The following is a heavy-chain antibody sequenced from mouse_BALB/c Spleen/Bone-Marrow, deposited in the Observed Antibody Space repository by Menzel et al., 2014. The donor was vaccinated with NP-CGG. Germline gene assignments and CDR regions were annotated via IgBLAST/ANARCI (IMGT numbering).Heavy chain of an antibody. J-gene: IGHJ3*01. D-gene: IGHD1-1*01. CDR1: GLNIKDTY. CDR2: IDPANGNT. Sequence: VQLKQSGAELVKPGASVKLSCTASGLNIKDTYMHWVKQRPEQGLEWIGRIDPANGNTKYDPKFQGKATITADTSSNAAYLQLSSLTSEDTAVYYCAPYYYGSSSFAYWGQGTLVTVSA. CDR3: APYYYGSSSFAY. V-gene: IGHV14-3*02.